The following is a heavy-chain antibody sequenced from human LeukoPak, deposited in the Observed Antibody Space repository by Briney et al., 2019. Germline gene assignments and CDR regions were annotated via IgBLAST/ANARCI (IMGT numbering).Heavy chain of an antibody. J-gene: IGHJ6*03. Sequence: ASVKVSCKASGYTFTSYDINWVRQATGQGLEWMGWMNPNSGNTGYAQKFQGRVTITRNTSISTAYMELSSLRSEDTAVYYCARGGSSSSSYYYYYYMDVWGKGTTVTVSS. D-gene: IGHD6-6*01. CDR1: GYTFTSYD. CDR3: ARGGSSSSSYYYYYYMDV. V-gene: IGHV1-8*03. CDR2: MNPNSGNT.